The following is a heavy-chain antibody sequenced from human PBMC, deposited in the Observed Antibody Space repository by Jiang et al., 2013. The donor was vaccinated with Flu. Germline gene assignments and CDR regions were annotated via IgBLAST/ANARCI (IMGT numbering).Heavy chain of an antibody. J-gene: IGHJ4*02. CDR3: ARELGILNWNYARLGY. CDR1: GYTFTSYA. V-gene: IGHV1-3*01. CDR2: INAGNGNT. D-gene: IGHD1-7*01. Sequence: QSGAEVKKPGASVKVSCKASGYTFTSYAMHWVRQAPGQRLEWMGWINAGNGNTKYSQKFQGRVTITRDTSASTAYMELSSLRSEDTAVYYCARELGILNWNYARLGYWGQGTLVTVSS.